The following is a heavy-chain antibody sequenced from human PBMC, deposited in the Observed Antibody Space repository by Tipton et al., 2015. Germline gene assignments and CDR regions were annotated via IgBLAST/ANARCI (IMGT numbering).Heavy chain of an antibody. V-gene: IGHV4-38-2*01. CDR2: IYHTGTT. J-gene: IGHJ6*02. CDR1: GYSISSGYY. D-gene: IGHD2-15*01. Sequence: TLSLTCAVSGYSISSGYYWGWIRQPPGKGLEWIGEIYHTGTTQYNPSLKGRVTISVDKSKNQFSLRLDSVTAADTAVYYCARGSEYDCSGGSCYPPYFYGMGVWGQGTTVTVSS. CDR3: ARGSEYDCSGGSCYPPYFYGMGV.